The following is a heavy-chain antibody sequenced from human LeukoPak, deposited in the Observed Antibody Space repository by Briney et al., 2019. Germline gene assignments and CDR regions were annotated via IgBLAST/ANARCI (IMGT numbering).Heavy chain of an antibody. CDR3: ARGYSSGWPTLYYFDY. CDR2: IWYDGSNK. CDR1: GFTFSSYW. V-gene: IGHV3-33*08. Sequence: GGSLRLSCAASGFTFSSYWMSWVRQAPGKGLEWVAVIWYDGSNKYYADSVKGRFTISRDNSKNTLYLQMNSLRAEDTAVYYCARGYSSGWPTLYYFDYWGQGTLVTVSS. J-gene: IGHJ4*02. D-gene: IGHD6-19*01.